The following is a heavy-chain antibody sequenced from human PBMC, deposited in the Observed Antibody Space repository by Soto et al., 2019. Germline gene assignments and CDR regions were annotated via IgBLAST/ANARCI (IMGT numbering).Heavy chain of an antibody. CDR2: IYYSGIT. J-gene: IGHJ6*02. CDR1: GVSFSGYY. D-gene: IGHD1-20*01. Sequence: PSETLSLTCAAYGVSFSGYYWSWIRQPPGEGLEWIGYIYYSGITNYNPSLKSRVTIQVDTSKNQFSLKLSSVTAADTAVYYCARYKSNYYYGMDVWGQGTTVTVSS. V-gene: IGHV4-59*01. CDR3: ARYKSNYYYGMDV.